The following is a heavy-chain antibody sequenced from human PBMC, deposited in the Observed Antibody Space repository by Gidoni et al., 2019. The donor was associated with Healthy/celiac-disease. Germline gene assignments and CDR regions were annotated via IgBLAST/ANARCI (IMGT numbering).Heavy chain of an antibody. Sequence: EVQLVESGGGLVKPGGSLRLSCAASGFTFSSYSMNWVRQAPGKGLEWVSSISSSSSYIYYADSVKGRFTISRDNAKNSLYLQMNSLRAEDTAVYYCARSHGVDIVLMVYADWGQGTLVTVSS. CDR2: ISSSSSYI. D-gene: IGHD2-8*01. J-gene: IGHJ1*01. CDR1: GFTFSSYS. CDR3: ARSHGVDIVLMVYAD. V-gene: IGHV3-21*01.